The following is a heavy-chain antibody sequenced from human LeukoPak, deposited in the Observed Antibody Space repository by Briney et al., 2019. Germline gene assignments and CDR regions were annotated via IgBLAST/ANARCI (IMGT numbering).Heavy chain of an antibody. V-gene: IGHV3-53*01. CDR3: GRHAYGGSPPLS. CDR2: IYVSGTT. D-gene: IGHD3-10*01. CDR1: GFTVRDGY. J-gene: IGHJ4*02. Sequence: QPGGSLRLSCAASGFTVRDGYMSWVRQAPGKRLEWLAFIYVSGTTFYAASVKGRFTISRDNAKNTVYLQMNNLRAEDTALYHCGRHAYGGSPPLSWGQGALVTVSS.